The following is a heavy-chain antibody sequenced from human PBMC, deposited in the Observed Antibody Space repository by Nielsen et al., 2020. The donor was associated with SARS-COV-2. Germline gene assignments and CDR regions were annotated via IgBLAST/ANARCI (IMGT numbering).Heavy chain of an antibody. CDR1: GFSFITYA. CDR3: ARESVTGTDAFDI. Sequence: GGSLRLSCAASGFSFITYAIHWVRQAPGKGLEWVAVISYDGSNKYYADSVKGRFTISRDNSKNTLYLQMNSLRAEDTAVYYCARESVTGTDAFDIWGQGTVVTVSS. J-gene: IGHJ3*02. CDR2: ISYDGSNK. V-gene: IGHV3-30*04. D-gene: IGHD6-19*01.